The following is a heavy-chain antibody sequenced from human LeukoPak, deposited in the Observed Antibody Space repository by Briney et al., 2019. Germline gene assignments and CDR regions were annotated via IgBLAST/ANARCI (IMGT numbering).Heavy chain of an antibody. CDR3: ARGSGYLLDRDY. CDR2: IYTSGST. CDR1: GRSISSGNYY. V-gene: IGHV4-61*02. Sequence: PSQTLSLTCTVSGRSISSGNYYWSWIRQPAGKGLEWIGRIYTSGSTNYNPSLKSRVTISVDTSKNQFSLKLSSVTAADTAVYYCARGSGYLLDRDYWGQGTLVTVSS. D-gene: IGHD3-22*01. J-gene: IGHJ4*02.